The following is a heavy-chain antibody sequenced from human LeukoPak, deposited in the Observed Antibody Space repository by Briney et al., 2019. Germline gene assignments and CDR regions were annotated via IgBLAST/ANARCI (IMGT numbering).Heavy chain of an antibody. CDR1: GFTVSSNY. V-gene: IGHV3-30*02. D-gene: IGHD3-10*01. CDR2: VLYDESLK. Sequence: PGGSLRLSCAASGFTVSSNYMSWVRQAPGKGLEWVAFVLYDESLKYYADSVRGRVTISRDNSRNTLYLQMNSLRAEDTAVYYCAKRSMVRGVQFDAFDLWGQGTIITVSS. CDR3: AKRSMVRGVQFDAFDL. J-gene: IGHJ3*01.